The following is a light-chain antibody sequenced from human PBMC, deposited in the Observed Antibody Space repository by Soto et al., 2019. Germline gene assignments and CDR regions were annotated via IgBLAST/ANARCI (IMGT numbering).Light chain of an antibody. CDR3: QQRSNWPPLT. J-gene: IGKJ3*01. Sequence: EIVLTQSPGTLSLSPGERATLSCRASQSVSSSYLAWYQQKPGQAPRLLIYGAFNRATGIPDRFSGSGSGTDFTLTFSRLEPEDFAVYYCQQRSNWPPLTFGPGTKVDIK. V-gene: IGKV3D-20*02. CDR2: GAF. CDR1: QSVSSSY.